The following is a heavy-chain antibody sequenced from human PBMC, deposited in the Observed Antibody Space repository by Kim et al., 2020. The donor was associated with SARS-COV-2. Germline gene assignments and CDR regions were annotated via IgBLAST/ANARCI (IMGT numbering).Heavy chain of an antibody. D-gene: IGHD6-13*01. CDR1: GFTFTSSA. CDR2: IVVGSGNT. V-gene: IGHV1-58*01. J-gene: IGHJ6*02. Sequence: SVKVSCKASGFTFTSSAVQWVRQARGQRLEWIGWIVVGSGNTNYAQKFQERVTITRDMSTSTAYMELSSLRSEDTAVYYCAASYSSSYYYYYGMDVWGQGTTVTVSS. CDR3: AASYSSSYYYYYGMDV.